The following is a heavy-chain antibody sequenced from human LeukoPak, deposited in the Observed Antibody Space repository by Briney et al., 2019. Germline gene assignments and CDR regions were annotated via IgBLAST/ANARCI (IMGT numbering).Heavy chain of an antibody. V-gene: IGHV4-34*01. CDR2: INHSGST. CDR3: ARRHYYDSSGYYKLDY. Sequence: KASETLSLTCAVYGGSFSGYYWSWIRQPPGKGLEWIGEINHSGSTNYNPSLKSRVTISVDTSKNQFSLKLSSVTAADTAVYYCARRHYYDSSGYYKLDYWGQGTLVTVSS. D-gene: IGHD3-22*01. CDR1: GGSFSGYY. J-gene: IGHJ4*02.